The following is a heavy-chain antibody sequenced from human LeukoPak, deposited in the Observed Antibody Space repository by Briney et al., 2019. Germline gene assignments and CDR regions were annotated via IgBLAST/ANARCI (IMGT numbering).Heavy chain of an antibody. Sequence: ASVKVSCKASGYSFTTYAMNWLRQAPAQGLEWMGWINPNTGNPTYAPGFTGRVVFSLDTSVSTAYLQISSLKAEDTAVYFCARRCGGDCYSDAFDIWGQGTMVTVSS. CDR1: GYSFTTYA. D-gene: IGHD2-21*02. J-gene: IGHJ3*02. CDR2: INPNTGNP. CDR3: ARRCGGDCYSDAFDI. V-gene: IGHV7-4-1*02.